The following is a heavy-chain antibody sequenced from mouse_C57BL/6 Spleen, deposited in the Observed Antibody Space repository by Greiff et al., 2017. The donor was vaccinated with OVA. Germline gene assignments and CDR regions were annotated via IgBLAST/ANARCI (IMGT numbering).Heavy chain of an antibody. Sequence: QVQLQQSGAELVKPGASVKISCKASGYAFSSYWMNWVKQRPGKGLEWIGQIYPGDGDTNYNGKFKGKATLTADKSSSTAYMQLSSLTSEDSAVYFCARDSYYYGSSYSYWYFDVWGTGTTVTVSS. CDR1: GYAFSSYW. J-gene: IGHJ1*03. V-gene: IGHV1-80*01. CDR3: ARDSYYYGSSYSYWYFDV. D-gene: IGHD1-1*01. CDR2: IYPGDGDT.